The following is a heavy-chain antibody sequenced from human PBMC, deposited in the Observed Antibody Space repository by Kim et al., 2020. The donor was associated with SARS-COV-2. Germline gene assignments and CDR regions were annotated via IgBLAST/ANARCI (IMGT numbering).Heavy chain of an antibody. V-gene: IGHV3-30*01. Sequence: GGSLRLSCAASGFTFSSYAMHCFRPAPSKGPEWVTFISYDGTEIYYADSVKGRFTISGDNSKNTLYLQMNNMRAEDTALYYCARSEGATTQPAYWGQGT. CDR3: ARSEGATTQPAY. D-gene: IGHD1-26*01. CDR1: GFTFSSYA. CDR2: ISYDGTEI. J-gene: IGHJ4*02.